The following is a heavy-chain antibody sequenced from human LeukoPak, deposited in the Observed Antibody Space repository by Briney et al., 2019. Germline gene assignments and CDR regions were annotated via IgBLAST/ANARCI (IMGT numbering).Heavy chain of an antibody. V-gene: IGHV3-23*01. CDR1: GFTFSSYA. Sequence: GESLRLSCAASGFTFSSYAMSWVRQAPGKGLEWVSDIGGSGGSTHYADSVKGRFTISRDNSKNTLYLQMNSLRAEDTAIYYCAKQTRYDSPAGGRGFDYWGQGTLVTVSS. D-gene: IGHD3-22*01. J-gene: IGHJ4*02. CDR2: IGGSGGST. CDR3: AKQTRYDSPAGGRGFDY.